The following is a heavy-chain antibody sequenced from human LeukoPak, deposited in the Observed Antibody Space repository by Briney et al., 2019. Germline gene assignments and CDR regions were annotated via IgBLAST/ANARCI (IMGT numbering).Heavy chain of an antibody. CDR2: INPNSGGT. V-gene: IGHV1-2*02. Sequence: GASVKVSCKASGYTFTGYYMHWVRQAPGQGLEWMGWINPNSGGTNYAQKFQGRVTMTTDTSTSTAYMELRSLRSDDTAVYYCARDKDWNYVLYDYWGQGTLVTVSS. D-gene: IGHD1-7*01. CDR1: GYTFTGYY. CDR3: ARDKDWNYVLYDY. J-gene: IGHJ4*02.